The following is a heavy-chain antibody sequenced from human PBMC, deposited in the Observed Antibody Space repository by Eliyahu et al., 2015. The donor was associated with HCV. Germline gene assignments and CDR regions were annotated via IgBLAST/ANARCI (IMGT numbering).Heavy chain of an antibody. CDR3: ARERQHDFWYFDL. CDR2: ISSGGGVK. J-gene: IGHJ2*01. V-gene: IGHV3-30*03. Sequence: QVQMVESGGGVGQPGGSLRLSCTASGFTFSNYGIHWVRQAPGKGLQWVGVISSGGGVKYYEDSVKGRFSLSRDNSKNTLYLEMNSLRAEDTAVYYCARERQHDFWYFDLWGRGTLVAVSP. CDR1: GFTFSNYG. D-gene: IGHD6-13*01.